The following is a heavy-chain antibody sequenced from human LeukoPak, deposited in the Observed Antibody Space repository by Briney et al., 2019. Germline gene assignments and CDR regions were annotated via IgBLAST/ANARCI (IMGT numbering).Heavy chain of an antibody. CDR3: AREGEGDCSGGSCSYYYYGMDV. D-gene: IGHD2-15*01. Sequence: ASVKVSCKASGYTFTSYGISWVRQAPGQGLEWMGWISACNGNTNYAQKLQGRVTMTTDTSTSTAYMEPRGLRSDDTAVYYCAREGEGDCSGGSCSYYYYGMDVWGQGTTVTVSS. CDR2: ISACNGNT. V-gene: IGHV1-18*01. J-gene: IGHJ6*02. CDR1: GYTFTSYG.